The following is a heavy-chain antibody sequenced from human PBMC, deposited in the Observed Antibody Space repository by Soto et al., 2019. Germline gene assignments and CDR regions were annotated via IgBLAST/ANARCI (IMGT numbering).Heavy chain of an antibody. CDR1: GYTFTSYA. V-gene: IGHV1-3*01. CDR3: ARGYYYDSSGYNYYYYYGMDV. D-gene: IGHD3-22*01. Sequence: ASVKVSCKASGYTFTSYAMHWVRQAPGQRLEWMGWINAGNGNTKYSQKFQGRVTITRDTSASTAYMELSSLRSEDTAVYYCARGYYYDSSGYNYYYYYGMDVWGQGTTVTISS. CDR2: INAGNGNT. J-gene: IGHJ6*02.